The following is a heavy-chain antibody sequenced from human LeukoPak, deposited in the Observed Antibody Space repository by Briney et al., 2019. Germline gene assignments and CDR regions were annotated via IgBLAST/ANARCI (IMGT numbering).Heavy chain of an antibody. CDR3: ARDRRELRNWFDP. Sequence: SETLSLTCTVSGGSISSYYWSWIRQPPGKGLEWIGYIYYSGSTNYNPSLKSRVTISVDTSKNQFSLKLSSVTAADTAVYYCARDRRELRNWFDPWGQGTLVTVSS. V-gene: IGHV4-59*12. D-gene: IGHD1-26*01. CDR1: GGSISSYY. CDR2: IYYSGST. J-gene: IGHJ5*02.